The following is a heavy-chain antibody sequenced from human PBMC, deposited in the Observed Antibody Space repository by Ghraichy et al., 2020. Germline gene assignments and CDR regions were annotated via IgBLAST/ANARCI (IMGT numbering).Heavy chain of an antibody. CDR1: GYTFTGYY. D-gene: IGHD6-6*01. Sequence: ASVKVSCKASGYTFTGYYMHWVRQAPGQGLEWMGWINTNSGGTNYAQKFQGRVTMTRDTSISTAYMELSRLRSDDTAVYYCARDLRVAARPPTVPWFDPWGQGTLVTVSS. CDR3: ARDLRVAARPPTVPWFDP. CDR2: INTNSGGT. V-gene: IGHV1-2*02. J-gene: IGHJ5*02.